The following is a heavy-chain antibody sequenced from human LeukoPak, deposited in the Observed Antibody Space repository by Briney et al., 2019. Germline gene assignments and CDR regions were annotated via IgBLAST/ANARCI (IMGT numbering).Heavy chain of an antibody. CDR3: ARGLLHLFDY. CDR2: IKQDGSEK. D-gene: IGHD1-26*01. V-gene: IGHV3-7*01. J-gene: IGHJ4*02. CDR1: GFTLSSYW. Sequence: QAGGSLRLSCAASGFTLSSYWMSWVRQAPGKGLEWVANIKQDGSEKYYVDSVKGRFTISRDNAKNSLYLQMNSLRAEDTAVYYCARGLLHLFDYWGQGTLVTVSS.